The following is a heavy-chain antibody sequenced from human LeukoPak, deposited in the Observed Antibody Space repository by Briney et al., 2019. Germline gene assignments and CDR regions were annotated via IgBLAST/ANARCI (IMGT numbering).Heavy chain of an antibody. CDR2: INWNGGST. J-gene: IGHJ4*02. CDR1: GFTFSSYG. Sequence: GGSLRLSCAASGFTFSSYGMSWVRQAPGKGLEWVSGINWNGGSTGYADSVKGRFTISRDNAKNSLYLQMNSLRAEDTALYYCARDGDYGDYGGVIDYWGQGTLVTVSS. CDR3: ARDGDYGDYGGVIDY. V-gene: IGHV3-20*04. D-gene: IGHD4-17*01.